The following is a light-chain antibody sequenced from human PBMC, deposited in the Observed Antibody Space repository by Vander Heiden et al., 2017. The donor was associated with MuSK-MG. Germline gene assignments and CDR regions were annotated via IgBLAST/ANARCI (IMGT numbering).Light chain of an antibody. CDR1: QGISSY. J-gene: IGKJ5*01. V-gene: IGKV1-9*01. CDR3: QQLNSSPIT. CDR2: AAS. Sequence: LTQSPSFLSASLGDRVTITCRASQGISSYLAWYQQKPGKAPKLLIYAASTLQSGVPSRFSGSGSGTEFTLTISSLQPEDFATYYCQQLNSSPITFGQGTLMEIK.